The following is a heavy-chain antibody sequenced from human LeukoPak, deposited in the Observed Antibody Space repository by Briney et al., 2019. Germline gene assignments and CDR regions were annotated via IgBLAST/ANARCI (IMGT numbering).Heavy chain of an antibody. D-gene: IGHD1-20*01. CDR1: GGTFSSNA. CDR3: ARDLGPSITGTKNVSFDY. J-gene: IGHJ4*02. Sequence: SVKVSCKASGGTFSSNAISWVRQAPGQGLEWMGRIIPIFVIANYAQRFHGRVTITAGTSTSTAYMELSSLRSEDTAVYYCARDLGPSITGTKNVSFDYWGQGTLVTVSS. V-gene: IGHV1-69*04. CDR2: IIPIFVIA.